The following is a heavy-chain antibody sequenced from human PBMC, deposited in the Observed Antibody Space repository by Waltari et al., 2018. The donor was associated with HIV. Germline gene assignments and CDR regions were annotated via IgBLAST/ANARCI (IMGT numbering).Heavy chain of an antibody. V-gene: IGHV4-4*02. J-gene: IGHJ3*02. CDR3: ARKAERRGTYGAFDI. D-gene: IGHD3-10*01. CDR1: GGSISISNW. CDR2: IYHSGST. Sequence: GTLSLTCAVSGGSISISNWWSWVRQPPGKGLEWIGEIYHSGSTNYNPSLKSRVTISVDKSKNQFSLKLSSVTAADTAVYYCARKAERRGTYGAFDIWGQGTMVTVSS.